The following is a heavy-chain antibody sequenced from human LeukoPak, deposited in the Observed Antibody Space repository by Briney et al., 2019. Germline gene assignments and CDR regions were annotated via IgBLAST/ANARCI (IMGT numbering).Heavy chain of an antibody. V-gene: IGHV3-11*01. J-gene: IGHJ4*02. CDR2: ISSSGSTI. Sequence: GGSLRLSCAASGFTFSDYYMSWIRQAPGKGLEWVSYISSSGSTIYYADSVKGRFTISRDNAKKSLYLQMNSLRAEDTAVYYCARARRAVAGQYYFDYWGQGTLVTVSS. D-gene: IGHD6-19*01. CDR3: ARARRAVAGQYYFDY. CDR1: GFTFSDYY.